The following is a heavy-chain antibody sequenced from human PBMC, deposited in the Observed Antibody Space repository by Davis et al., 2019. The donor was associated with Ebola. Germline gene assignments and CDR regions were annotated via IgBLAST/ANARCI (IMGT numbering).Heavy chain of an antibody. CDR1: GYSFTSYW. V-gene: IGHV5-10-1*01. CDR3: ARHPGSTWDGVNWFDP. Sequence: GESLKISCQGSGYSFTSYWISWVRQMPGKGLEWMGRIDPSDSYTNYSPSFQGHVTISADKSISTAYLQWNSLKASDTAMYYCARHPGSTWDGVNWFDPWGQGTLVTVSS. CDR2: IDPSDSYT. J-gene: IGHJ5*02. D-gene: IGHD2-2*01.